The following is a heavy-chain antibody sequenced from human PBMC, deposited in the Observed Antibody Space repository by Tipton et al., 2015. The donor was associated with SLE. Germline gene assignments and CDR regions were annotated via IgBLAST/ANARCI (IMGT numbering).Heavy chain of an antibody. V-gene: IGHV4-34*01. CDR2: IKHSGST. J-gene: IGHJ3*02. Sequence: TLSLTCAVYGGSFSGYYWSWIRQPPGKGLEWIGEIKHSGSTNYNPSLRSRVTISVDTSKNQFSLKLSSVTAADTAVYSCARGYDILTGDAFDIWGQGTMVTASS. CDR3: ARGYDILTGDAFDI. D-gene: IGHD3-9*01. CDR1: GGSFSGYY.